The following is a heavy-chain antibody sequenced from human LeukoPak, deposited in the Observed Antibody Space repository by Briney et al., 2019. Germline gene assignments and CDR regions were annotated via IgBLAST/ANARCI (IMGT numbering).Heavy chain of an antibody. CDR3: AIGGPEAAQGFDY. Sequence: PSETLSLTCAVSGGSISSSNWWSWVRQPPGKGLEWIGEIYHSGSTNYNPSLKSRVTISVDKSKNQFSLKLSSVTAADTAVYYCAIGGPEAAQGFDYWGQGTLVTVSS. D-gene: IGHD2-15*01. CDR1: GGSISSSNW. J-gene: IGHJ4*02. V-gene: IGHV4-4*02. CDR2: IYHSGST.